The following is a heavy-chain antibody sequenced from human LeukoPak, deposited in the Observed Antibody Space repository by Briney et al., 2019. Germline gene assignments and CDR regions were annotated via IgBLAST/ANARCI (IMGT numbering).Heavy chain of an antibody. Sequence: PGGSLRLSCAASGFTFSSYAMSRVRQAPGKGLEWVSAISGSGGSTYYADSVKGRFTISRDNSKNTLYLQMNSLRAEDTAVYYCAKTPSPYSSSSRGYFDYWGQGTLVTVSS. CDR1: GFTFSSYA. CDR3: AKTPSPYSSSSRGYFDY. D-gene: IGHD6-6*01. CDR2: ISGSGGST. V-gene: IGHV3-23*01. J-gene: IGHJ4*02.